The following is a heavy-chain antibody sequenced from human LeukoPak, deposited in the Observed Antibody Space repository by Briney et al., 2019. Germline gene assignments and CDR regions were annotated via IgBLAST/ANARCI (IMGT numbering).Heavy chain of an antibody. CDR1: GYTFTSYY. CDR3: AREYYYGYYYYMDV. Sequence: ASVKVSCKASGYTFTSYYMHWVRQAPGQGLEWMGIINPSGGSTSYAQKFQGRVTMTRDTSISTAYMELSRLRSDDTAVYYCAREYYYGYYYYMDVWGKGTRVTISS. D-gene: IGHD3-10*01. CDR2: INPSGGST. J-gene: IGHJ6*03. V-gene: IGHV1-46*01.